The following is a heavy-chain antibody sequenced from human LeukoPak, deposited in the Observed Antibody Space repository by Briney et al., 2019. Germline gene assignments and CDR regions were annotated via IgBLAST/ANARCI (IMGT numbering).Heavy chain of an antibody. CDR1: GFTFSNVW. CDR2: IKSKTDGGTT. CDR3: TTVTIAAAVTAFDY. Sequence: GGSLRLSCAASGFTFSNVWMSWVRQAPGKGLEWVGRIKSKTDGGTTDYAAPVKGRFTISRDDSKNTLYLQMNSLKTEDTAVYYCTTVTIAAAVTAFDYWGQGTLVTVSS. J-gene: IGHJ4*02. D-gene: IGHD6-13*01. V-gene: IGHV3-15*01.